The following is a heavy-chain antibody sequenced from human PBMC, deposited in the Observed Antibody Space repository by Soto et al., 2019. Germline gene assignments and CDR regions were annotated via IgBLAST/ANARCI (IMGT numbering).Heavy chain of an antibody. J-gene: IGHJ4*02. CDR3: TRVGGYYGDYPNFDY. D-gene: IGHD4-17*01. Sequence: PSETLSLPGTVAGSSISPYYWSLIRQPPRKGLQWIGYLSYTGSTKYNPSLKRRVTLSLGTSRNQLSLKLSSVTAADTAVYYCTRVGGYYGDYPNFDYWGPGTLVTVSS. V-gene: IGHV4-59*01. CDR2: LSYTGST. CDR1: GSSISPYY.